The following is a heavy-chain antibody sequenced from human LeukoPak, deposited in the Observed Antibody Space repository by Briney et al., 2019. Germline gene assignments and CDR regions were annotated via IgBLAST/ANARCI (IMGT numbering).Heavy chain of an antibody. V-gene: IGHV1-46*01. D-gene: IGHD2-2*01. J-gene: IGHJ6*02. Sequence: GASVKVSCKASGYTFTSYYMHWVRQAPGQGLEWMGIINPRGGSTSYAQKFQGRVTMTRDTSTSTVYMELSSLRSEDTAVYYCARDWDIVVVPAAPMAGYYGMDVWGQGTTVTVSS. CDR3: ARDWDIVVVPAAPMAGYYGMDV. CDR2: INPRGGST. CDR1: GYTFTSYY.